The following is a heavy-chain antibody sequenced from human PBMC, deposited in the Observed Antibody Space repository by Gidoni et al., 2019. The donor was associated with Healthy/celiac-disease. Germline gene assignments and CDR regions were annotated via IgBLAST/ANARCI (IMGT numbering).Heavy chain of an antibody. CDR1: GYTFTSYA. J-gene: IGHJ4*02. V-gene: IGHV1-3*01. Sequence: QVQLVQSGAEVKKPGASVKVSCKASGYTFTSYAMHWVRQAPGQRLEWMGWINAGNGNTKYSQKFQGRVTITRDTSASTAYMELSSLRSEDTAVYYCARGYCSGGSCYGYWGQGTLVTVSS. D-gene: IGHD2-15*01. CDR2: INAGNGNT. CDR3: ARGYCSGGSCYGY.